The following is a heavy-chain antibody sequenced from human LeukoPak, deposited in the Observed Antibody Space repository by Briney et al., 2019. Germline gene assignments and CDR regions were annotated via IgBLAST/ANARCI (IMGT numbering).Heavy chain of an antibody. Sequence: GASVKLSCKASGYTFTSYDINWVRQATGQGLEWMGWMNPNSGNTGYAQKFQGRVTMTRNTSISTAYMELSSLRSEDTAVYYCAIAPLDYYDSSGYSYGYWGQGTLVTVSS. D-gene: IGHD3-22*01. CDR3: AIAPLDYYDSSGYSYGY. V-gene: IGHV1-8*01. CDR2: MNPNSGNT. J-gene: IGHJ4*02. CDR1: GYTFTSYD.